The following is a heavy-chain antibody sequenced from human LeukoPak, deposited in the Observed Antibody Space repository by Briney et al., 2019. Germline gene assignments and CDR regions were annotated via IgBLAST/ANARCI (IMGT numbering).Heavy chain of an antibody. D-gene: IGHD5-24*01. CDR1: GFTFSSYG. V-gene: IGHV3-23*01. Sequence: GGSLRLSCAASGFTFSSYGMSWVRQAPGKGLEWVSAISGSGGSTYYADSVKGRFTISRDNSKNTLYLQMNSLRAEDTAVYYCASVEMATISGYWGQGTLVTVSS. J-gene: IGHJ4*02. CDR2: ISGSGGST. CDR3: ASVEMATISGY.